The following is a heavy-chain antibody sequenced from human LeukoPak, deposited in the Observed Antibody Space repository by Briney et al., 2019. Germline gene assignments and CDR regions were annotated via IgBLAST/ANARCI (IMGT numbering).Heavy chain of an antibody. CDR1: GGSISSSSYY. Sequence: PSETLSLTCTVSGGSISSSSYYWGWIRQPPGKGLEWIGSIYYSGSTYYNPSLKSRVTISVDTSKNQFSLKLSSVTAADTAVYYCARHYMVRGVIRRGGWFDPWGQGTLVTVSS. D-gene: IGHD3-10*01. J-gene: IGHJ5*02. CDR2: IYYSGST. V-gene: IGHV4-39*01. CDR3: ARHYMVRGVIRRGGWFDP.